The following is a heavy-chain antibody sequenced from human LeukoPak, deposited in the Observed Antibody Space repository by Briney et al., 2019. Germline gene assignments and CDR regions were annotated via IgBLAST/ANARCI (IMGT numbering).Heavy chain of an antibody. CDR1: GFTFSSYS. CDR3: ARGPAVTSIRLAY. J-gene: IGHJ4*02. V-gene: IGHV3-48*01. Sequence: GGSLRLSCAASGFTFSSYSMNWVRQAPGKGLEWVSYISNSSSTIYYADSVKGRFTISRDNAKNSLYLQMNSLRAEDTAVYHCARGPAVTSIRLAYWGQGTLVTVSS. CDR2: ISNSSSTI.